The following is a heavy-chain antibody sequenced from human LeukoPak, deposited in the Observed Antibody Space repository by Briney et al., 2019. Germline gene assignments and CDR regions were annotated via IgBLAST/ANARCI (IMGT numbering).Heavy chain of an antibody. CDR1: GGSTSSYY. CDR3: ARDSSYKRGYYFDY. J-gene: IGHJ4*02. V-gene: IGHV4-59*12. CDR2: IYYSGST. D-gene: IGHD5-18*01. Sequence: PSETLSLTCTVSGGSTSSYYWSWIRQPPGKGLEWIGYIYYSGSTNYNPSLKSRVTISVDTSKNQFSLKLSSVTAADTAVYYCARDSSYKRGYYFDYWGQGTLVTVSS.